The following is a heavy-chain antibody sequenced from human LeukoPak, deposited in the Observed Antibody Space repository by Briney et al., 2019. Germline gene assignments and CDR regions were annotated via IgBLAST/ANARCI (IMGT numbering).Heavy chain of an antibody. D-gene: IGHD2-15*01. J-gene: IGHJ3*02. CDR3: AKSVAPYCSGGSCFDAFDI. CDR1: GFTFSSYA. CDR2: ISHSGATT. V-gene: IGHV3-23*01. Sequence: PGGSLRLSYAAPGFTFSSYAMKWVRQAPGKGLEWVSAISHSGATTYYADSVEGRFSIYRDHSKNKLYQQMNSLRAEDTAVYYCAKSVAPYCSGGSCFDAFDIWGQGTMVTVS.